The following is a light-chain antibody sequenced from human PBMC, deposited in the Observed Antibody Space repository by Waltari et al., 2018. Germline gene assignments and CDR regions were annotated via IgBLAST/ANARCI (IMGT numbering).Light chain of an antibody. CDR1: SRDVGAYNS. V-gene: IGLV2-14*01. CDR2: EVS. CDR3: SSYTSSSTLV. Sequence: QSALTQPASVSGSPGQAIHISCTGTSRDVGAYNSVSWYQQHTGKAPKRMIYEVSNRPSGVANRFSGSKSGNTASLTISGLQAEDEADYYCSSYTSSSTLVFGGGTKLTVL. J-gene: IGLJ2*01.